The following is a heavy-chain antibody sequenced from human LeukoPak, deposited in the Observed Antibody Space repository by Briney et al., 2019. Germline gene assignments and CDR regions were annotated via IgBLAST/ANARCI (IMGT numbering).Heavy chain of an antibody. CDR1: GFTFSTYW. V-gene: IGHV3-30*18. D-gene: IGHD4-17*01. CDR2: ISYDGSNK. CDR3: AKDWATTVTTLADY. J-gene: IGHJ4*02. Sequence: GGSLRLSCAASGFTFSTYWMSWVRQAPGKGLEWVAVISYDGSNKYYADSVKGRFTTSRDNSKNTLYLQMNSLRAEDTAVYYCAKDWATTVTTLADYWGQGTLVTVSS.